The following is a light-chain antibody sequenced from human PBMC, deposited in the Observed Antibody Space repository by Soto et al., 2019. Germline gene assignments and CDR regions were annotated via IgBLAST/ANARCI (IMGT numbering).Light chain of an antibody. CDR1: QSISSW. V-gene: IGKV1-5*01. J-gene: IGKJ1*01. Sequence: DIQMTQSPSTLSASVGDRVTITCRASQSISSWLAWYQQKPGKAPKLLIYDASSLESGVPSRFSGSGSGTEFTLTISSLQPDDFATYYSQQYNGCSSFGEGTKEQIK. CDR3: QQYNGCSS. CDR2: DAS.